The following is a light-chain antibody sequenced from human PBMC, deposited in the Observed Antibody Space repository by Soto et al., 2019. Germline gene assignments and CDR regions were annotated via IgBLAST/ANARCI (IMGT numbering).Light chain of an antibody. Sequence: DIQMTQSPSTLSASVGDRVTITCRASQSISSWLAWYQQKPGKAPKLLIYDASSLESGVPSRFSGSGSGTEFTLTISSLQPADFATYYCQQYNSYSRTFGHETNVEIK. CDR1: QSISSW. CDR3: QQYNSYSRT. V-gene: IGKV1-5*01. J-gene: IGKJ1*01. CDR2: DAS.